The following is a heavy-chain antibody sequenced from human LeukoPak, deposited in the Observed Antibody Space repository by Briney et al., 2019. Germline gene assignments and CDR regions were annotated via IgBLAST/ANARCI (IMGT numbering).Heavy chain of an antibody. D-gene: IGHD3-16*02. CDR2: INTDGSST. CDR3: ARDRFTYFPFDY. Sequence: PGGSLRLSCAASGFTFSSYWMHWVRQPPGKGLVWVSRINTDGSSTSYADSVKGRFTISRDNAKNTLYLQMNSLRAEDTAVYYCARDRFTYFPFDYWGQGTLVTVSS. V-gene: IGHV3-74*01. CDR1: GFTFSSYW. J-gene: IGHJ4*02.